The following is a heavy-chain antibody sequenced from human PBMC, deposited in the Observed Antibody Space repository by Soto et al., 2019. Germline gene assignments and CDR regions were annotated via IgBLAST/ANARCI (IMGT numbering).Heavy chain of an antibody. D-gene: IGHD6-19*01. J-gene: IGHJ6*02. CDR1: GGSISSGGYS. CDR3: GSGPPGPSPRWVL. CDR2: IYPTGTT. V-gene: IGHV4-30-2*06. Sequence: QLQLRESGSGLVKPSETLSLTCTVSGGSISSGGYSWSWIRQSPEKGLEWLGCIYPTGTTYYHPFLKSRGTISVETSRNQFSLNLASVTAVDAGGYFLGSGPPGPSPRWVLWGQGTTVTVSS.